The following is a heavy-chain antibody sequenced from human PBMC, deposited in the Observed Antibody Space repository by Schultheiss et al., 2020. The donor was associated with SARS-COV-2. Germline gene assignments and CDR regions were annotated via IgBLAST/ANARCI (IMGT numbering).Heavy chain of an antibody. CDR2: IWYDGSKK. CDR1: GFTFSSYG. Sequence: GGSLRLSCAASGFTFSSYGMHWVRQAPGKGLEWVAVIWYDGSKKYYADSVEGRFSISRDNSKNTLYLQMNNLRAEDTAVYFCTTLWLWSGWDWGQGTLVTVSS. J-gene: IGHJ4*02. CDR3: TTLWLWSGWD. D-gene: IGHD3-3*01. V-gene: IGHV3-33*03.